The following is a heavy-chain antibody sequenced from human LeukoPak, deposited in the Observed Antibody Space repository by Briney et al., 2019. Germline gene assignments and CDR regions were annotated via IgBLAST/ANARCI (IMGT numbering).Heavy chain of an antibody. D-gene: IGHD5-18*01. Sequence: SETLSLTCTVSGGSITNYYWSWIRQPPGKGLEWIGYIYDSGSTNYNPSLKSRVTISVDTSKNQFSLKLSSVTAADTAVFYCARGGGYSYGSLDYWGQGTLVTVSS. CDR1: GGSITNYY. V-gene: IGHV4-59*01. CDR2: IYDSGST. J-gene: IGHJ4*02. CDR3: ARGGGYSYGSLDY.